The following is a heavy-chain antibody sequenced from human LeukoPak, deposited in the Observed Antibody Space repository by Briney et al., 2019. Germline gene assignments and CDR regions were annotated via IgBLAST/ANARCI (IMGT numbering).Heavy chain of an antibody. Sequence: ASVKVSCKASGYTXTTYYIHWVRQAPGQGLDWMAWINPNGGGTNYAQKFQGWVTMTRDTSISTAYMELSGLRSADTAVYYCARDVDADYGGDFDYWGQGTLVTVSS. CDR3: ARDVDADYGGDFDY. CDR2: INPNGGGT. J-gene: IGHJ4*02. D-gene: IGHD4-23*01. V-gene: IGHV1-2*04. CDR1: GYTXTTYY.